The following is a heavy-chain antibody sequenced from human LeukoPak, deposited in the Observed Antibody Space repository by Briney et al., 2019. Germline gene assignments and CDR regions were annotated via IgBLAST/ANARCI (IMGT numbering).Heavy chain of an antibody. CDR3: ARAYCSGDSCYHSRGWFDP. D-gene: IGHD2-15*01. V-gene: IGHV4-39*07. J-gene: IGHJ5*02. Sequence: PSETLSLTCTVSGGSISSSSSYWGWIRRRPGRGLEWIGNIYYSGSTYYNPSLKSRVTISVDTSKNQFSLKLSSVTAADTAVYYCARAYCSGDSCYHSRGWFDPWGQGTLVTVSS. CDR1: GGSISSSSSY. CDR2: IYYSGST.